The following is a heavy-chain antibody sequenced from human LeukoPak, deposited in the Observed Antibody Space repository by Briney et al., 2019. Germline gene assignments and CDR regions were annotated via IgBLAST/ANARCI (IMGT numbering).Heavy chain of an antibody. Sequence: GRSLRLSCAASGFTFSSYGMHWVRQAPGKGLEWVAVMWYDGSNKYYADSVKGRFTISRDNSKNTLYLQMNSLRAEDTAVYYCAREVAVAGRTGYFDLWGRGTLVTVSS. V-gene: IGHV3-33*01. CDR2: MWYDGSNK. D-gene: IGHD6-19*01. J-gene: IGHJ2*01. CDR1: GFTFSSYG. CDR3: AREVAVAGRTGYFDL.